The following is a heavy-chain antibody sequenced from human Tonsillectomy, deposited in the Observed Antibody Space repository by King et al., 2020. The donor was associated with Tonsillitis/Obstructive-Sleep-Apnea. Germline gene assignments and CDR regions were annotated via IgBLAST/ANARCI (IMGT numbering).Heavy chain of an antibody. CDR1: GYTFTGQF. Sequence: QLVQSGAEMKKPGASVRVSCKASGYTFTGQFMHWVRQAPGQGLEWMGWINPNSGGTNFAQKFRGRVTRTRDTSINTAYMDLSRLTSDDTAVYYWASAVREAPRSLDGFHVWGQGTLVTVSS. CDR3: ASAVREAPRSLDGFHV. J-gene: IGHJ3*01. D-gene: IGHD6-6*01. V-gene: IGHV1-2*02. CDR2: INPNSGGT.